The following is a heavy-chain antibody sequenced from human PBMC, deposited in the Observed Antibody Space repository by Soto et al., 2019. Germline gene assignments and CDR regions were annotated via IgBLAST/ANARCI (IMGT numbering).Heavy chain of an antibody. V-gene: IGHV3-30*03. CDR1: GITFSSSG. D-gene: IGHD6-19*01. CDR2: IAYDGGNK. CDR3: ATDFSGWYGSREYGF. Sequence: QVQLVESAGGVVQPGRSLRLSCAASGITFSSSGIHWVRQAPGKGLGWVAVIAYDGGNKYDVDSVKGRFTISRDNSKNTLYLQMNSLRAEDTAVYYCATDFSGWYGSREYGFWGQGTLVTVSS. J-gene: IGHJ4*02.